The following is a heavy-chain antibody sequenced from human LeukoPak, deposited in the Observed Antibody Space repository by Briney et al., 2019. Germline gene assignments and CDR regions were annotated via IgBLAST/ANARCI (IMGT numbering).Heavy chain of an antibody. Sequence: GGSLRLSCAASGFTFSSYEMNWVRQAPGKGLEWVSHVNSDGSGTDYADSVKGRFTISRDNAKNTLYLQMNSLRVEDAAVYYCVCLGLGGLSLDWGQGTLVTVSS. D-gene: IGHD3-16*01. CDR3: VCLGLGGLSLD. V-gene: IGHV3-74*01. CDR1: GFTFSSYE. CDR2: VNSDGSGT. J-gene: IGHJ4*02.